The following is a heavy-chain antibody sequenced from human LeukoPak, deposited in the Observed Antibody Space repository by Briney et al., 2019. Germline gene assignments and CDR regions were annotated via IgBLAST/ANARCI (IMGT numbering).Heavy chain of an antibody. J-gene: IGHJ4*02. Sequence: GGSLRLSCAASGFTFSSFAMTWVRQAPGKGLEWVSAITGSGDSTYYADSVKGRFTISRDNSKNTLYVQMNSLRAEDMAVYYCAKGGSSQPNYFNYWGQGTLVTVSS. CDR3: AKGGSSQPNYFNY. CDR2: ITGSGDST. CDR1: GFTFSSFA. D-gene: IGHD6-6*01. V-gene: IGHV3-23*01.